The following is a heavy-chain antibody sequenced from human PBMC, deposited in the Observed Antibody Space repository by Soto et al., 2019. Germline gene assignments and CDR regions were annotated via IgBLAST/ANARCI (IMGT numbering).Heavy chain of an antibody. CDR3: ARRVRWLQYDAFDI. CDR1: GSSISSYY. D-gene: IGHD5-12*01. CDR2: IYYSGST. V-gene: IGHV4-59*08. J-gene: IGHJ3*02. Sequence: SETLSLTCTVSGSSISSYYWSWIRQPPGKGLEWIGYIYYSGSTNYNPSLKSRVTISVDTSKNQFSLKLSSVTAADTAVYYCARRVRWLQYDAFDIWGQGTMVTVSS.